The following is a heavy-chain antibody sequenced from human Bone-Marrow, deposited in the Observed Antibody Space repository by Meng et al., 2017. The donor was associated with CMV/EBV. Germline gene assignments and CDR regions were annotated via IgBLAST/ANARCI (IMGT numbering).Heavy chain of an antibody. CDR1: GYTFTGYY. CDR2: INPNSGGT. Sequence: ASVKVSCKASGYTFTGYYMHWVRQAPGQGLEWMGWINPNSGGTNYAQKFQGRVTMTRDTSISTAYMELSRLRSDDTAVYYCARDGAVARPYYFDYWGQGTLVPVSS. V-gene: IGHV1-2*02. J-gene: IGHJ4*02. D-gene: IGHD6-19*01. CDR3: ARDGAVARPYYFDY.